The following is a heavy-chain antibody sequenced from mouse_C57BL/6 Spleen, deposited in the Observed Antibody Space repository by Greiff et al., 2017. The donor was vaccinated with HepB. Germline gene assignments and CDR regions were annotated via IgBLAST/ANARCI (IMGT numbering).Heavy chain of an antibody. D-gene: IGHD1-1*01. CDR2: IRWKSDSYAT. CDR3: SEGTLWGSGLAY. CDR1: GFTFSNYW. Sequence: EVQLVESGGGLVQPGGSMKLSCVASGFTFSNYWMNWVRQSPEKGLEWVAQIRWKSDSYATHYAESVKGRFTISRDDSKSSVYLQMNSLRAEDTGIYYCSEGTLWGSGLAYWGQGTLVTVSA. V-gene: IGHV6-3*01. J-gene: IGHJ3*01.